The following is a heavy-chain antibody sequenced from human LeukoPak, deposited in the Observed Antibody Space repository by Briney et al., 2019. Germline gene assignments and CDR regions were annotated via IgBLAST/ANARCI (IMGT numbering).Heavy chain of an antibody. D-gene: IGHD3-22*01. Sequence: SLRLSCTASGFTFGEYAMSWFRQAPGKGRGWVGFIRSKAYGGTTEYAASVKGRFTISRDDSKSIAYLQMNKLKGDGSAVLCDTGMNYYDSSGCDYWRRGTVVTVSS. CDR1: GFTFGEYA. CDR3: TGMNYYDSSGCDY. CDR2: IRSKAYGGTT. J-gene: IGHJ4*02. V-gene: IGHV3-49*03.